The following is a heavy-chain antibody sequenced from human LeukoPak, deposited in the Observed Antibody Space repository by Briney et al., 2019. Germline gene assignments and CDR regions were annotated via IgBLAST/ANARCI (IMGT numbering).Heavy chain of an antibody. J-gene: IGHJ4*02. V-gene: IGHV3-7*01. D-gene: IGHD7-27*01. CDR1: GFSFSSYW. Sequence: GGSLRLSCAASGFSFSSYWMSWVRQAPGKGLEWVANVKQDGSEKYYVDSVKGRFSISRDNAKYSLYLQMDSLRAEDTAVYYCARDKRTGDSYFDSWGQGTLVTVCS. CDR2: VKQDGSEK. CDR3: ARDKRTGDSYFDS.